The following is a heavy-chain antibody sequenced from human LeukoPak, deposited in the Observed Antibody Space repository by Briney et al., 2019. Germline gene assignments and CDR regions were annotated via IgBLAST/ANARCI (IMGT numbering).Heavy chain of an antibody. D-gene: IGHD4-11*01. V-gene: IGHV4-59*01. CDR3: ARWGYSDYYYYYMDV. CDR2: IYYSGST. Sequence: SETLSLTCTVSGDSISSYYWSWIRQPPGKGLEWIGYIYYSGSTNYNPSLKSRVTISVDTSKNQFSLKLSSVTAADTAVYYCARWGYSDYYYYYMDVWGKGTTVTISS. J-gene: IGHJ6*03. CDR1: GDSISSYY.